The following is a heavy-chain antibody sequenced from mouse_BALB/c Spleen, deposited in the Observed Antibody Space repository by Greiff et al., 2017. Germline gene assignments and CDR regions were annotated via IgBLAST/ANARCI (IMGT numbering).Heavy chain of an antibody. CDR2: IRLKSNNYAT. Sequence: EVKLVESGGGLVQPGGSMKLSCVASGFTFSNYWMNWVRQSPEKGLEWVAEIRLKSNNYATHYAESVKGRFTISRDDSKSSVYLQMNNLRAEDTGIYYCTSWDGVDYWGQGTTLTVSS. V-gene: IGHV6-6*02. CDR1: GFTFSNYW. J-gene: IGHJ2*01. CDR3: TSWDGVDY. D-gene: IGHD4-1*01.